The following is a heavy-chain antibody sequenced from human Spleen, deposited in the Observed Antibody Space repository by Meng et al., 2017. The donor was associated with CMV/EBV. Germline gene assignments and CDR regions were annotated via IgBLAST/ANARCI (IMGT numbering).Heavy chain of an antibody. J-gene: IGHJ5*02. CDR2: INPSGGST. V-gene: IGHV1-46*01. Sequence: ASVKVSCKASGYTFTSYYMHWVRQAPGQGLEWMGIINPSGGSTSYAQKFQGRVTMTRDTSTSTVYMELSSLRSEDTAVYYCARDGYCRSTSCFSWFDPWGQGTLVTVSS. CDR3: ARDGYCRSTSCFSWFDP. CDR1: GYTFTSYY. D-gene: IGHD2-2*03.